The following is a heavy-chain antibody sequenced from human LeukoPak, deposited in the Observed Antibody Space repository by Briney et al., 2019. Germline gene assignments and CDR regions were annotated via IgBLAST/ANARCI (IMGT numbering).Heavy chain of an antibody. Sequence: ASVKVSCKASGYTFTSYGISWVRQAPGQGLEWMGWISAYNGNTNCAQKLQGRVTMTTDTSTSTAYMELRSLRSDDTAVYYCARGYDFWSGYGGSNYYYYYMDVWGKGTTVTVSS. V-gene: IGHV1-18*01. CDR1: GYTFTSYG. CDR2: ISAYNGNT. D-gene: IGHD3-3*01. CDR3: ARGYDFWSGYGGSNYYYYYMDV. J-gene: IGHJ6*03.